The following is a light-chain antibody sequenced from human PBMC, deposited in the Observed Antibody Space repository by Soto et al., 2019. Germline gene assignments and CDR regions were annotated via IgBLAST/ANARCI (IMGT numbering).Light chain of an antibody. CDR1: SSNIGAYYD. CDR3: QSYDSSLSGVV. Sequence: QAVVTQPPSVSGAPGQRVTISCTGSSSNIGAYYDVHWYQQLPGTAPKLLIYGNSNRPSGVPDRFSGSKSGASASLAITGLQAEDEADYYCQSYDSSLSGVVFGGGTKVTVL. CDR2: GNS. J-gene: IGLJ2*01. V-gene: IGLV1-40*03.